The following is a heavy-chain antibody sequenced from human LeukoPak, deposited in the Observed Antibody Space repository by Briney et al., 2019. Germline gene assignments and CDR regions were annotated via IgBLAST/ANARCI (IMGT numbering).Heavy chain of an antibody. CDR1: GFTFSSYS. Sequence: GGSLRLSCAASGFTFSSYSMNWVRQAPGKGLEWVSSISSSSSYIYYADSVKGRFTISRDNAKNSLYLQMNSLRAEDTAVYYCARDIVHTLTVPLYGMDVWGQGTTVTVSS. J-gene: IGHJ6*02. D-gene: IGHD2-8*01. CDR3: ARDIVHTLTVPLYGMDV. CDR2: ISSSSSYI. V-gene: IGHV3-21*01.